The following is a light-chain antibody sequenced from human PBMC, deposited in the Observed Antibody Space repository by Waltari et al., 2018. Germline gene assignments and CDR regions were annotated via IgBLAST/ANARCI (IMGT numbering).Light chain of an antibody. V-gene: IGLV2-14*03. Sequence: QSALTQPASVSGSPGQSITISCTGTNSDVGGYTYVPWYQRDPGKAPKLMIYNVTVRPSGVSNRFSGSKSGNTASLIISGLQAEDEADYFCSSYTRSSALVFGGGTKLTVL. CDR2: NVT. J-gene: IGLJ2*01. CDR3: SSYTRSSALV. CDR1: NSDVGGYTY.